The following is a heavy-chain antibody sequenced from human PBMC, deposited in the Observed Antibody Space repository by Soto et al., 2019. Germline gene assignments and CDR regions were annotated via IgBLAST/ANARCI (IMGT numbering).Heavy chain of an antibody. D-gene: IGHD3-10*01. J-gene: IGHJ6*02. V-gene: IGHV2-26*01. CDR3: ALFTLPYFGESQYYYYYYGMDV. CDR1: GFSLSNARMG. Sequence: SGPTLVNPTETLTLTCTVSGFSLSNARMGVSWIRQPPGKALEWLAHIFSNDEKSYGTSLKSRLTISKDTSKSQVVLTMTNMDPVDTATYYCALFTLPYFGESQYYYYYYGMDVWGQGTTVTVSS. CDR2: IFSNDEK.